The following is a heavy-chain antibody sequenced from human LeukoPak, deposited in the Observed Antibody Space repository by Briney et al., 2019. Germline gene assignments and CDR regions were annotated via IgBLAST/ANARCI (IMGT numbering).Heavy chain of an antibody. CDR3: AKARSGSYNWFDP. CDR2: ISYDGSNK. V-gene: IGHV3-30*18. D-gene: IGHD1-26*01. CDR1: GFTSSSYG. Sequence: GGSLRLSCEAPGFTSSSYGMHWVRQAPGKGREWVEVISYDGSNKYYADSVKGRFTISRDNSKNTLYLQMNSLRAEDTAVYYCAKARSGSYNWFDPWGQGTLVTVSS. J-gene: IGHJ5*02.